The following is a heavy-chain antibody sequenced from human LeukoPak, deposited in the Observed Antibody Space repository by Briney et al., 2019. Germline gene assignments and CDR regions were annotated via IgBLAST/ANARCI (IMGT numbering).Heavy chain of an antibody. V-gene: IGHV3-53*01. CDR3: ARDRSECSGGSCYSGGFDY. J-gene: IGHJ4*02. Sequence: TGGSLGLSCAASGFTVSSNNMSWVRQPPGKGLEWVSVIYSGGSTYYADSVKGRFTISRDNSKNTLYLQMNSLRAEDTAVYYCARDRSECSGGSCYSGGFDYWGQGTLVTVSS. D-gene: IGHD2-15*01. CDR2: IYSGGST. CDR1: GFTVSSNN.